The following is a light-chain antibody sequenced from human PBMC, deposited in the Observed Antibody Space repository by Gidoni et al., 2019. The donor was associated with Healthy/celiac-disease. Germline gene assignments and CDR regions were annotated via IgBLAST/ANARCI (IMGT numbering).Light chain of an antibody. CDR1: QSVSSY. V-gene: IGKV3-11*01. CDR3: QQRCNWRWT. J-gene: IGKJ5*01. CDR2: DAS. Sequence: ELVYTQSPATLSLSPGERDTLSCRASQSVSSYLAWSQQKPGHAPRLLIYDASNRATGLPSRFSGSGSGTDFTLTISSLEPEDFASYYCQQRCNWRWTFGQGTRLEIK.